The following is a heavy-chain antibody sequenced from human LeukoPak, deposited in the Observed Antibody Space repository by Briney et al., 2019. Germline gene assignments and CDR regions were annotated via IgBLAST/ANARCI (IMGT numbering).Heavy chain of an antibody. V-gene: IGHV1-2*06. CDR2: NNPNSGGT. D-gene: IGHD6-6*01. CDR1: GYTFTGYY. J-gene: IGHJ4*02. Sequence: ASVKVSCKASGYTFTGYYMHWVRQAPGQGLEWMGRNNPNSGGTNYAQKFQDRVTMTRGTSISTAYMELSRLRSDDTAVYYCARGPIYSSSFPGYDYWGQGPLVTVSS. CDR3: ARGPIYSSSFPGYDY.